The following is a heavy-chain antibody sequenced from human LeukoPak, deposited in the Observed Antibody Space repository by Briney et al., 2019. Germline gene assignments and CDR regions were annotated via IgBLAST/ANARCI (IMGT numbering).Heavy chain of an antibody. CDR1: GFTFCAYT. CDR3: AREGGRRRASNFDWFDP. Sequence: GGSLRLSCAASGFTFCAYTMNWIRQAPGKGLEWVSAVSRNSAYIYYADSLRGRFTISRDNAKSLLYLQINSLRADDTAVYYCAREGGRRRASNFDWFDPWGQGTLVTVSS. V-gene: IGHV3-21*06. D-gene: IGHD3-16*01. J-gene: IGHJ5*02. CDR2: VSRNSAYI.